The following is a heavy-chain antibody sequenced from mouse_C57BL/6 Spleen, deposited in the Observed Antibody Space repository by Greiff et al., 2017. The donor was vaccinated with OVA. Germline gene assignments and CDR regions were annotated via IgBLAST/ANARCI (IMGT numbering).Heavy chain of an antibody. CDR3: ARSYDYDGVFDY. J-gene: IGHJ2*01. D-gene: IGHD2-4*01. Sequence: QVQLQQSGAELARPGASVKMSCKASGYTFTSYTMHWVKQRPGQGLEWIGYINPSSGYTKYNQKFKDKATLTADKSSSTAYMQLSSLTSEDSAVYYCARSYDYDGVFDYWGQGTTLTVSS. V-gene: IGHV1-4*01. CDR1: GYTFTSYT. CDR2: INPSSGYT.